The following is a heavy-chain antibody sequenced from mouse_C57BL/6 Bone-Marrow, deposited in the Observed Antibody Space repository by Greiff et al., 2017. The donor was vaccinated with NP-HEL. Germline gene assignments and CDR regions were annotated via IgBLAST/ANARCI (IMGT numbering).Heavy chain of an antibody. V-gene: IGHV1-53*01. D-gene: IGHD2-5*01. CDR2: INPSNGGT. Sequence: QVHVKQPGTELVKPGASVKLSCKASGYTFTSYWMHWVKQRPGQGLEWIGNINPSNGGTNYNEKFKSKATLTVDKSSSTAYMQLSSLTSEDSAVYYCAHYSNYGNFDYWGQGTTLTVSS. CDR1: GYTFTSYW. J-gene: IGHJ2*01. CDR3: AHYSNYGNFDY.